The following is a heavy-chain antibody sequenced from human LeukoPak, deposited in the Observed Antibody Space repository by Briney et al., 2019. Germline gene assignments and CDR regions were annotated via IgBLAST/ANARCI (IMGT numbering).Heavy chain of an antibody. CDR2: IIPIFGIA. J-gene: IGHJ4*02. CDR1: GGTFSSYA. V-gene: IGHV1-69*04. Sequence: SVKVSCKASGGTFSSYAISWVRQAPGQGLEWMGRIIPIFGIANYAQKFQGRVTITADKSTSTAYMELSSLRSEDTAVYYCARAGQYCGGDCFYFGYWGQGTLVTVSS. CDR3: ARAGQYCGGDCFYFGY. D-gene: IGHD2-21*02.